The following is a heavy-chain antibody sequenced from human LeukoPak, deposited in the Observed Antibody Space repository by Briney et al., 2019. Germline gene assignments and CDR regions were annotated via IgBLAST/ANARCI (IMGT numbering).Heavy chain of an antibody. CDR3: AKVSSSDAFDI. CDR1: GFTFDDYA. D-gene: IGHD6-6*01. V-gene: IGHV3-9*03. Sequence: PGGSLRLCCAASGFTFDDYAMHWVRQAPGKGLEWVSGISWNSGSIGYADSVKGRFTISRDNAKNSLYLQMNSLRAEDMALYYCAKVSSSDAFDIWGQGTMVTVSS. J-gene: IGHJ3*02. CDR2: ISWNSGSI.